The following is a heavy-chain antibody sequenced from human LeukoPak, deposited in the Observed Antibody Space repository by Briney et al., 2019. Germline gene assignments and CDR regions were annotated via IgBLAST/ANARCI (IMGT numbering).Heavy chain of an antibody. J-gene: IGHJ4*02. D-gene: IGHD3-16*01. V-gene: IGHV3-15*01. CDR1: GFTFSNAW. Sequence: PGGSLRLSCAASGFTFSNAWMNWVRQAPGKGLEWVARLKKKTDGGTTDYAAPVKGRFTISRDDSRNILYLQVDSLKTEDTAIYYCTTFSYVLDYWGQGTLVTVSS. CDR2: LKKKTDGGTT. CDR3: TTFSYVLDY.